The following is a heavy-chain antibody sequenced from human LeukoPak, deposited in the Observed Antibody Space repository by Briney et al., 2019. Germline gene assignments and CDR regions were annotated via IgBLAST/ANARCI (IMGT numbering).Heavy chain of an antibody. D-gene: IGHD6-19*01. CDR1: GGSISSYY. CDR3: ARVIGWYDWFDP. V-gene: IGHV4-59*01. Sequence: SETLSLTCTVSGGSISSYYWSWIRQPPGKGLEWIGYIYYSGSTNYNPSLKSRVTISVDTSKDQFSLKLSSVTAADTAVYYCARVIGWYDWFDPWGQGTLVTVSS. J-gene: IGHJ5*02. CDR2: IYYSGST.